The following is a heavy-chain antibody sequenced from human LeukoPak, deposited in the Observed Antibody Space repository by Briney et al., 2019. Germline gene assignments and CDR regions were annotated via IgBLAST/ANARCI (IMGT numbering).Heavy chain of an antibody. CDR2: INHSGST. CDR3: ARVPYGSGSYQDY. Sequence: LPETLSLTCAVYGGSFSGYYWSWIRQPPGKGLEWIGEINHSGSTNYNPSLKSRVTISVDTSKNQFSLKLSSVTAADTAVYYCARVPYGSGSYQDYWGQGTLVTVSS. J-gene: IGHJ4*02. D-gene: IGHD3-10*01. V-gene: IGHV4-34*01. CDR1: GGSFSGYY.